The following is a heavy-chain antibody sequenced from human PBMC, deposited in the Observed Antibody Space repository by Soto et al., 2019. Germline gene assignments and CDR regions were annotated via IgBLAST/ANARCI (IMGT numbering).Heavy chain of an antibody. Sequence: PGGSLRLSCAASGFTFSSYAMSWVRQAPGKGLEWVSAISGSGGSTYYADSVKGRFTISRDNSKNTLYLQMNSLRAEDTAVYYCAKERRGQRSLRSYYYYMDVWGKGTTVTVPS. D-gene: IGHD5-12*01. CDR3: AKERRGQRSLRSYYYYMDV. CDR1: GFTFSSYA. CDR2: ISGSGGST. V-gene: IGHV3-23*01. J-gene: IGHJ6*03.